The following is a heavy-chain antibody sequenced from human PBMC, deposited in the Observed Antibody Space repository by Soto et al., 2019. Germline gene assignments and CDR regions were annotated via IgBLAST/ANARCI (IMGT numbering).Heavy chain of an antibody. CDR3: ARDRAGTTELAIESYYGMDV. V-gene: IGHV4-59*01. CDR2: IYYSGST. Sequence: TETLSLTCTVSGGSINSYYWSWIRQPPGKGLEWIGYIYYSGSTNYNPSLKSRVTISVDTSKNQFSLKLSSVTAADTAVYYCARDRAGTTELAIESYYGMDVWGQGTTVTVSS. CDR1: GGSINSYY. J-gene: IGHJ6*02. D-gene: IGHD4-17*01.